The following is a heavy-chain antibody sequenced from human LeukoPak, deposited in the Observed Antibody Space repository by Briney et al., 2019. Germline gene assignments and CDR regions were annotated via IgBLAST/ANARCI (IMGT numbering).Heavy chain of an antibody. CDR1: GFTFSSYA. J-gene: IGHJ4*02. D-gene: IGHD4-11*01. V-gene: IGHV3-30-3*01. CDR2: ISYDGSNK. CDR3: ARLRTVRGFNAAYYFDY. Sequence: GRSLRLSCAASGFTFSSYAMHWVRQAPGKGLEWVAVISYDGSNKYYADSVKGRFTISRDNSKNTLYLQMNSLRAEDTAVYYCARLRTVRGFNAAYYFDYWGQGTLVTVSS.